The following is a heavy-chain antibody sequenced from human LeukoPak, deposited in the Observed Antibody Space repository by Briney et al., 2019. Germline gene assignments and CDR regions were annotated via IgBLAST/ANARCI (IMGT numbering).Heavy chain of an antibody. V-gene: IGHV3-72*01. Sequence: PGGSLRLSCAASGFTFSSYAMSWVRQAPGKGLEWVGRIRSKANNYTTEYAASVKGRFTISRDDSKNSLYLQMNSLKTEDTAVYYCAKVPGYNYGYDFDYWGQGTLVTVSS. D-gene: IGHD5-18*01. CDR2: IRSKANNYTT. CDR1: GFTFSSYA. CDR3: AKVPGYNYGYDFDY. J-gene: IGHJ4*02.